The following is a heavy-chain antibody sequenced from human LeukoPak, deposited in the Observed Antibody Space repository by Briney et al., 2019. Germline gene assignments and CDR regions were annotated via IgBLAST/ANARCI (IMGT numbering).Heavy chain of an antibody. J-gene: IGHJ6*02. Sequence: SETLSLTCAVYGGSFSGYYWSWIRQPPGKGLEWIGEINHSGSTKYNPSLKSRVTISVDTSKNQFSLKPSSVTAADTAVYYCARGLKTGRYYYYGMDVWGQGATVTVSS. CDR1: GGSFSGYY. CDR2: INHSGST. V-gene: IGHV4-34*01. CDR3: ARGLKTGRYYYYGMDV.